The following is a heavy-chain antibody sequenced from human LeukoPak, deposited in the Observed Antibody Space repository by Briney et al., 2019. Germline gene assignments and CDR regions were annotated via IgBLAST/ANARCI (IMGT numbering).Heavy chain of an antibody. J-gene: IGHJ4*02. Sequence: PGASLRLSCAASGFTFSSYSIHWVRQAPGKGLEWVSSISGPDNYVYYADTVTGRFAISRDNAKNSVYLQMNSLRAEDTAVYYCARSIVVAPARVLGYWGQGTLVTVSS. CDR3: ARSIVVAPARVLGY. CDR2: ISGPDNYV. CDR1: GFTFSSYS. V-gene: IGHV3-21*01. D-gene: IGHD2-2*01.